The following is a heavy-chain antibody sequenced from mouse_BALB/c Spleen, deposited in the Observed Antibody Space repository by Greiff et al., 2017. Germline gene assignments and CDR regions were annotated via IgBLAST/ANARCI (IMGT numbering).Heavy chain of an antibody. CDR3: ARGLRPYYAMDY. CDR2: IYPGSGNT. Sequence: QVQLQQSGAELVRPGTSVKISCKASGYAFTNYWLGWVKQRPGHGLEWIGDIYPGSGNTYYNEKFKGKATMTADKSSSTDYMQLSSLTSEDSAVYYCARGLRPYYAMDYWGQGTAVTVSA. J-gene: IGHJ4*01. D-gene: IGHD1-2*01. V-gene: IGHV1-63*01. CDR1: GYAFTNYW.